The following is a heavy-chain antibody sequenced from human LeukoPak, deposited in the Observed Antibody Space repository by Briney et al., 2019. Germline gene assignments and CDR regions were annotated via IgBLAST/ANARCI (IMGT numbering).Heavy chain of an antibody. J-gene: IGHJ3*01. D-gene: IGHD1/OR15-1a*01. CDR2: INSDGSST. V-gene: IGHV3-74*01. Sequence: GGSLRLSCAAPGFTFSSYWMHWVRQAPGKGLVWISRINSDGSSTNYVDSVKGRFTISRDNAKNTLYLQMNSLRAEDTAVYYCARGLTGTNAFDFLGQGTLVTVS. CDR1: GFTFSSYW. CDR3: ARGLTGTNAFDF.